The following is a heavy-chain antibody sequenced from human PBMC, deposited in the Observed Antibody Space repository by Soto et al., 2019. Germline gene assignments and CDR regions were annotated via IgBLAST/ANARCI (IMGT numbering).Heavy chain of an antibody. J-gene: IGHJ4*02. V-gene: IGHV5-51*01. Sequence: GESLKISSQPSGYPFTNYWIGWARQMPGKGLEWLGIINPDDSDTRYNPSFEGQISISVDKSINTAYLQWHSLEAPVAGTYYYARRGASSNWYFVDIPFDSWGQGTLVTVSS. CDR3: ARRGASSNWYFVDIPFDS. CDR2: INPDDSDT. CDR1: GYPFTNYW. D-gene: IGHD6-13*01.